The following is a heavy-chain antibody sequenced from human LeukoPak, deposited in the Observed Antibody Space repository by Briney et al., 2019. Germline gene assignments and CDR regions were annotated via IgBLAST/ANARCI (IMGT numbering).Heavy chain of an antibody. J-gene: IGHJ3*02. D-gene: IGHD1-26*01. V-gene: IGHV3-48*02. CDR1: GFTFSTYN. CDR2: ISSSSSTI. Sequence: GGSLRLSCAASGFTFSTYNMNWVRQAPGKGLEWVSYISSSSSTISYADSVKGRFTISRDNAKNSLYLQMNSLRDEDTAVYYCARDSASGSYRHAFDIWGQGTMVTVSS. CDR3: ARDSASGSYRHAFDI.